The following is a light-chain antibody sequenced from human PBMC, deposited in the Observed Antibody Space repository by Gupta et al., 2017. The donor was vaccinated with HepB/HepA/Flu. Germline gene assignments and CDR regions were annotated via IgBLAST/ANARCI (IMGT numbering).Light chain of an antibody. CDR2: WAS. V-gene: IGKV4-1*01. J-gene: IGKJ2*01. CDR3: QQEHSTPST. CDR1: QSVLYSSISKNY. Sequence: DIVMTQSPDSLAVSLGERATINCKSSQSVLYSSISKNYLAWYQQKPGQPPRLLIYWASTRESGVPDRFSGSGSGTEFTLTISSRQAEDVAVYYCQQEHSTPSTFGQGTKLEIK.